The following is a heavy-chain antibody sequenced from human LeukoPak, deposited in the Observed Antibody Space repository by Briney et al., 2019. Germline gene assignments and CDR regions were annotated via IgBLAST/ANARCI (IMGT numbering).Heavy chain of an antibody. CDR3: ARHRYYYGSGNSY. Sequence: PETLSLTCTVSGGSISSSSYYWGWIRQPPGKGLEWIGSIYYSGSTYYNPSLKSRVTISVDTSKNQFSLKLSSVTAADTAVYYCARHRYYYGSGNSYWGQGTLVTVSS. CDR1: GGSISSSSYY. J-gene: IGHJ4*02. D-gene: IGHD3-10*01. CDR2: IYYSGST. V-gene: IGHV4-39*01.